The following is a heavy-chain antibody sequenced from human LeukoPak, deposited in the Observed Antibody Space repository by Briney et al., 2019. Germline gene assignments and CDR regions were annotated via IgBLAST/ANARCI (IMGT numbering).Heavy chain of an antibody. CDR3: ARDGSYYGY. V-gene: IGHV3-23*01. D-gene: IGHD1-26*01. CDR2: ISGSGGST. J-gene: IGHJ4*02. Sequence: GGSLRLSCAASGFTFSSYAMGWVRQAPGKGLEWVSTISGSGGSTYYADSVKGRFTISRDNAKNSLYLQMNSLRAEDTAVYYCARDGSYYGYWGQGTLVTVSS. CDR1: GFTFSSYA.